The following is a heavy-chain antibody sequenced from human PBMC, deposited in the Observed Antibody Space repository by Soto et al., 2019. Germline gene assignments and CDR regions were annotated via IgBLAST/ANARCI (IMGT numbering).Heavy chain of an antibody. CDR1: GFTFTGAW. D-gene: IGHD5-18*01. CDR2: IKTRSDGGAT. CDR3: TPQRGYSYGFAY. Sequence: EIQLVESGGGLVKPGGSLRLSCAASGFTFTGAWMNWVRQAPGKGLEWVGRIKTRSDGGATDYAAPVKARFTISRDDSTNTLYLRINSRKTEDTAVYDCTPQRGYSYGFAYWGLGTLVAVSS. V-gene: IGHV3-15*07. J-gene: IGHJ4*02.